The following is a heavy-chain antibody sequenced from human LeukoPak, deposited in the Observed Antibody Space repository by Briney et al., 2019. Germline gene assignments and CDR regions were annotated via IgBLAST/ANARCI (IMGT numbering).Heavy chain of an antibody. CDR2: INPSGGTT. Sequence: AASVKVSCKASGYTFTSYYMHWVRQAPGQGLEWMGIINPSGGTTNYPQKFQGRVTMTRDTSTSTVYMELSSLRSEDTAVYYCARFAVHRRLAVVGQFGLDYWGQGTLVTVSS. CDR3: ARFAVHRRLAVVGQFGLDY. V-gene: IGHV1-46*01. J-gene: IGHJ4*02. CDR1: GYTFTSYY. D-gene: IGHD6-19*01.